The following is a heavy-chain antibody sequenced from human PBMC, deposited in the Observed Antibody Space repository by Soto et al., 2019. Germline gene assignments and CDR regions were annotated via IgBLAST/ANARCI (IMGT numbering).Heavy chain of an antibody. D-gene: IGHD3-22*01. CDR2: ISAYNGNT. J-gene: IGHJ5*02. Sequence: ASVKVSCEASGYTFTSYGISWVRQAPGQGLEWMGWISAYNGNTNYAQKFQGRVTITADKFTGTAYMELTRLRSDDTAVYYCAGDPDSHYNDSHASSYPWGQGTLVTVSS. CDR1: GYTFTSYG. CDR3: AGDPDSHYNDSHASSYP. V-gene: IGHV1-18*01.